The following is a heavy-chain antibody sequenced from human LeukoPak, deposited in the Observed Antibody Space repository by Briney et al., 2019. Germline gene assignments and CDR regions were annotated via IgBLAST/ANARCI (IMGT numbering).Heavy chain of an antibody. CDR1: GFMFRSYW. CDR2: IKQGGSEI. Sequence: PGGSLRLSCAAPGFMFRSYWMTWVRQAPGKGLEWVANIKQGGSEINYLDSVRGRFTISRDDTRNSLYLQMNSLRVEDTAVYYCARDKSIPNLDAFDIWGQGPMVTVSS. D-gene: IGHD1-14*01. CDR3: ARDKSIPNLDAFDI. V-gene: IGHV3-7*05. J-gene: IGHJ3*02.